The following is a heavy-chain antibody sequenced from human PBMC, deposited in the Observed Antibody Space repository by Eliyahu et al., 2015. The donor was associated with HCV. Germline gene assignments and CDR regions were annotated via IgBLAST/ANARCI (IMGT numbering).Heavy chain of an antibody. D-gene: IGHD4-17*01. V-gene: IGHV3-30*18. CDR2: ISYDGSNK. J-gene: IGHJ3*02. Sequence: QVQLVESGGGVVQPGRSLRLSCAXXGFTFSXYGXHWVRQAPGKGLEWVAVISYDGSNKYYADSVKGRFTISRDNSKNTLYLQMNSLRAEDTAVYYCANDGGYGDYRGGVAFDIWGQGTMVTVSS. CDR3: ANDGGYGDYRGGVAFDI. CDR1: GFTFSXYG.